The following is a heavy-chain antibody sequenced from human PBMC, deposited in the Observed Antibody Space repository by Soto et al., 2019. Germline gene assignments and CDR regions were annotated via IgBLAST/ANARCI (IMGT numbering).Heavy chain of an antibody. V-gene: IGHV4-39*01. D-gene: IGHD4-17*01. CDR3: ARAPPDPTTVTSFFDY. J-gene: IGHJ4*02. Sequence: QLQLQESGPGLVKPSETLSLTCTVSGGSISSSSYYWGWIRQPPGKGLEWIGSIYYSGSTYYNPSLKSRVTISVDTSKNQFSLKLSSVTAADTAVYYCARAPPDPTTVTSFFDYWGQGTLVTVSS. CDR2: IYYSGST. CDR1: GGSISSSSYY.